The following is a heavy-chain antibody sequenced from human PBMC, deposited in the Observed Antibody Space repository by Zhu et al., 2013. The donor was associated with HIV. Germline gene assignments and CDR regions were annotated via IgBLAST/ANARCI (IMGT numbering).Heavy chain of an antibody. CDR2: INPRGDVT. V-gene: IGHV1-46*01. CDR3: ARELPSTGFFDY. D-gene: IGHD2-2*01. CDR1: GFTFTSYY. Sequence: QVQLMQSGAEVKKPGASVRVSCQASGFTFTSYYIHWVRQAPGQGLEWMGVINPRGDVTSYAQKFQGRVTVTRDTSTSTVYMDLTSLRSEDTSVYYCARELPSTGFFDYWGQGTLVTVSS. J-gene: IGHJ4*02.